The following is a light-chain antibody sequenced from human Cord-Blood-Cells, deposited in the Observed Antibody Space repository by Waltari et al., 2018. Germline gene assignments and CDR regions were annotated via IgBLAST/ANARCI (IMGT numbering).Light chain of an antibody. CDR2: DVS. CDR1: RSDVGGYTY. V-gene: IGLV2-14*01. Sequence: QSALTQPASVSGSPGQSITISCPGTRSDVGGYTYVSWYQQHPGTAPKLMIYDVSNRPSGVSNRFSGSKSGNTASLTISGLQAEDEADYYCSSYTSSSTVVFGGGTKLTVL. J-gene: IGLJ2*01. CDR3: SSYTSSSTVV.